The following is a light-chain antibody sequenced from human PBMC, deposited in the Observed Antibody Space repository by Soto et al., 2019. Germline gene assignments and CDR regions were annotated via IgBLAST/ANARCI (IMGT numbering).Light chain of an antibody. J-gene: IGKJ1*01. V-gene: IGKV1-5*03. CDR3: QQYSSHST. CDR1: QSTSSY. Sequence: DIQMTQSPSTLSSSVGYRFTITCRASQSTSSYLAWYQQKPGKAPKLLTYQASSLENGVPSRFSGSGSGTEFSLTISSLQPDDFATYYCQQYSSHSTFGQGTKVDIK. CDR2: QAS.